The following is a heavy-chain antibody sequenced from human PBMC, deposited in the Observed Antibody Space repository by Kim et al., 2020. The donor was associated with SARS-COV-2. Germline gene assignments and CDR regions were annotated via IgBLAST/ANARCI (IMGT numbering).Heavy chain of an antibody. CDR3: ARGGVVVSTSPVDY. D-gene: IGHD3-22*01. V-gene: IGHV4-4*02. Sequence: PSLISRVTISVDQSKNQFSLKLSSVTAADTAVYYCARGGVVVSTSPVDYWGQGTLVTVSS. J-gene: IGHJ4*02.